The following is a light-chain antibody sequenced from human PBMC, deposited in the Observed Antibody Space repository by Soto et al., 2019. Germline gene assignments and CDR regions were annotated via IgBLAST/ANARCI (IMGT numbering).Light chain of an antibody. CDR2: DAS. CDR3: QQRSNWPPIT. J-gene: IGKJ5*01. CDR1: QSVSSY. Sequence: EIVLMQSPDTLSLSPGATATLSCRAGQSVSSYLAWYQQKPGQAPRLLIYDASNRATGIPARFSGSGSGTDFTLTISSLEPEDFAVYYCQQRSNWPPITFGQGTRLEIK. V-gene: IGKV3-11*01.